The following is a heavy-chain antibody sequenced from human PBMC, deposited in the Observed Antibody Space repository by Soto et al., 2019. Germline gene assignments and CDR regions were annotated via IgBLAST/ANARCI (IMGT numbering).Heavy chain of an antibody. CDR1: AYTFTSYW. Sequence: PGESLKISCKGSAYTFTSYWIGWVRQMPGKGLEWMGIIYPGDSDTRYSPSFEGQVTISADKSISTAYLQWSSLKASDTAMYYCARMDVDTGMAQREWGQGTLVTVSS. V-gene: IGHV5-51*01. CDR2: IYPGDSDT. J-gene: IGHJ4*02. CDR3: ARMDVDTGMAQRE. D-gene: IGHD5-18*01.